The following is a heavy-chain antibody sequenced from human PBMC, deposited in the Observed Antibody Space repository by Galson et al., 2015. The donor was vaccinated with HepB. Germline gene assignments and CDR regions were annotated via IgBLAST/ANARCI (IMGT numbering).Heavy chain of an antibody. D-gene: IGHD1-1*01. CDR1: GFSFSDYY. Sequence: SLRLSCAASGFSFSDYYMTWIRQAPGKGLEWVSYITNSGSFTSFTESVKGRFTFSRDNAKNSLYLEMNSLRVDDTAVYYCARVCRTTGTTRGFGYFDLWGRGTLVTVSS. CDR3: ARVCRTTGTTRGFGYFDL. V-gene: IGHV3-11*06. CDR2: ITNSGSFT. J-gene: IGHJ2*01.